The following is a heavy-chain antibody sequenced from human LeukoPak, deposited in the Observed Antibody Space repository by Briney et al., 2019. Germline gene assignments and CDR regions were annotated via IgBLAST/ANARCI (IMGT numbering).Heavy chain of an antibody. V-gene: IGHV1-18*01. Sequence: ASVKVSCKASGYTFTSYGISWVRQAPGQGLEWMGWISAYNGNTNYAQKLQGRVTMTADTSTSTAYMELRSLRSDDTAVYYCARGWVTTRGYYYDSSGYYPWDYWGQGTLVTVSS. CDR2: ISAYNGNT. CDR3: ARGWVTTRGYYYDSSGYYPWDY. J-gene: IGHJ4*02. CDR1: GYTFTSYG. D-gene: IGHD3-22*01.